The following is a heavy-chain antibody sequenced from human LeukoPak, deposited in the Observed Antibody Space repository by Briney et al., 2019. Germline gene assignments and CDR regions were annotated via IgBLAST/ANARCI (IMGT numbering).Heavy chain of an antibody. J-gene: IGHJ6*03. Sequence: SETLSLTCTVSGGSTNSYYWSWIRQSPGKGLEWIGYVAYSGSTNYNPSHKSRVTISLDTSKNQFSLKLSSVTAADTAVYYCARVYGDYAYYYYYYMDVWGKGTTVTVSS. CDR3: ARVYGDYAYYYYYYMDV. V-gene: IGHV4-59*12. D-gene: IGHD4-17*01. CDR1: GGSTNSYY. CDR2: VAYSGST.